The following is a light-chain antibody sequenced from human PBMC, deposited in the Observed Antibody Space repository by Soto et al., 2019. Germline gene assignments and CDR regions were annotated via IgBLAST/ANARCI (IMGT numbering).Light chain of an antibody. J-gene: IGKJ1*01. V-gene: IGKV1-39*01. CDR1: QSISSY. CDR3: QQSNSSPWT. CDR2: AAS. Sequence: DIHMTQSPSSLSASVGDTGTIASRASQSISSYLNWYQQKPGKAPKLLIYAASSLQSGVPSRFSGSGSGTDFTLTISSLQPEDFATYYCQQSNSSPWTFGQGAKVDIK.